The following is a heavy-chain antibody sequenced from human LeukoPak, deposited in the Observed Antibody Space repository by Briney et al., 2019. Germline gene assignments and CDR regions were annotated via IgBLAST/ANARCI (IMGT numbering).Heavy chain of an antibody. CDR2: INAGNGNT. D-gene: IGHD4-17*01. Sequence: ASVKVSCKASGYTFTSYYMHWVRQAPGQRLEWMGWINAGNGNTKYSQKFQGRVTITRDTSASTAYMELSSLRSEDTAVYYCARERASTEPDAFDIWGQGTMVTVSS. CDR1: GYTFTSYY. J-gene: IGHJ3*02. V-gene: IGHV1-3*01. CDR3: ARERASTEPDAFDI.